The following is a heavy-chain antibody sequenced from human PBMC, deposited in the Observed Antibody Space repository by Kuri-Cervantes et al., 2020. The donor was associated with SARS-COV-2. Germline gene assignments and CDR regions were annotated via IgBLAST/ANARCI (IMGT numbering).Heavy chain of an antibody. J-gene: IGHJ4*02. V-gene: IGHV1-8*02. CDR3: ARDSGWYKNGDY. CDR1: GYSFSTYD. CDR2: LNPDTGNT. D-gene: IGHD6-19*01. Sequence: ASVKVSCKASGYSFSTYDINWVRQAAGQGLEWMGWLNPDTGNTGNAKKFQGRVTMTTDTSINTAYMEVSSLSFEDTAIYYCARDSGWYKNGDYWGQGTLVTVSS.